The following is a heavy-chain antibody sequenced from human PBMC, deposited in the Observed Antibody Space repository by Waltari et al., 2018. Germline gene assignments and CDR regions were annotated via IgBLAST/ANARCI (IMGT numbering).Heavy chain of an antibody. CDR1: GYTFTNYW. Sequence: EVQLVQSGAEMKKPGESLKISCEAFGYTFTNYWIGWVRQKPGKGLEWMGISFVGYPNARYSPSFQGQVSSSAAKSRNTASLQWSSLAASDTAIYYCASAYDGNFYWHGWGQGTLVTVSP. CDR3: ASAYDGNFYWHG. CDR2: SFVGYPNA. J-gene: IGHJ4*02. V-gene: IGHV5-51*03. D-gene: IGHD2-15*01.